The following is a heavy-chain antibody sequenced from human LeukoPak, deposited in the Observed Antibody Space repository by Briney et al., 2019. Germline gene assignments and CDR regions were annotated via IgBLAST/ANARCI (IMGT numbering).Heavy chain of an antibody. V-gene: IGHV3-23*01. CDR1: GFTFSSYA. CDR3: AKGRYDSSGFNWAA. J-gene: IGHJ4*02. CDR2: ISESGGYT. D-gene: IGHD3-22*01. Sequence: GGSLRLSCAGSGFTFSSYAMSWVRQAPGKGLEWVSAISESGGYTKYADPVKGRFTISRDNSKNTLYLQMNSLKAEDTAAYYCAKGRYDSSGFNWAAWGQGTLVTVSS.